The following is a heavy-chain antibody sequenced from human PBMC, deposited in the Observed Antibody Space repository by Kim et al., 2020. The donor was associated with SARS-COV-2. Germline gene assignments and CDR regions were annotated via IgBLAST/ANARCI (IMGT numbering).Heavy chain of an antibody. CDR1: GFSLSTPGMG. CDR2: LYWDDDD. CDR3: AHSVALSSSNGLGIYYFKN. Sequence: SGPTLVKPTQTLTLTCTFSGFSLSTPGMGVGWIRQPPGKALEWLALLYWDDDDRYSPSLRSRLTVTKDTSKNQVVLTMTNMDPVDIATYYCAHSVALSSSNGLGIYYFKNWGQGTLVTVSS. V-gene: IGHV2-5*02. J-gene: IGHJ4*02. D-gene: IGHD3-10*01.